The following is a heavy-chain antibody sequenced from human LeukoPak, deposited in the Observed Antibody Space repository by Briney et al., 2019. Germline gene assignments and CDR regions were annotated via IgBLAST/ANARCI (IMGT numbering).Heavy chain of an antibody. Sequence: GGSLRLSCAPSGFTFSSYSMSWVRQAPGKGLEWVSLISSGDGRTFYADSVKGRFTISRDISKNTVFLQMNSLRAEDTAVYYCAKEPRHCDVDCFSLLDCWGQGTLVTVSS. CDR1: GFTFSSYS. CDR2: ISSGDGRT. J-gene: IGHJ4*02. D-gene: IGHD2-21*02. CDR3: AKEPRHCDVDCFSLLDC. V-gene: IGHV3-23*01.